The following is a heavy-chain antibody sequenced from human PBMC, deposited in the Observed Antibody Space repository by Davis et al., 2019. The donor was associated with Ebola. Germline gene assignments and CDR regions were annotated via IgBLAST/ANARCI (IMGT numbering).Heavy chain of an antibody. CDR3: ARERAIVYFDY. CDR2: ISSSSSYI. Sequence: GESLKISCAASGFTFSRYSMNWVRQAPGKGLEWVSSISSSSSYIYYADSVKGRFTISRDNAKNSLYLQMNSLRAEDTAVYYCARERAIVYFDYWGQGTLVTVSS. D-gene: IGHD1-26*01. CDR1: GFTFSRYS. V-gene: IGHV3-21*01. J-gene: IGHJ4*02.